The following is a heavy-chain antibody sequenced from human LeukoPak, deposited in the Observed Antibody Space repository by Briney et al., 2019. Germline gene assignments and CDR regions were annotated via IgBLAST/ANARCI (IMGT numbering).Heavy chain of an antibody. CDR2: IYHSGST. V-gene: IGHV4-38-2*02. D-gene: IGHD3-16*01. CDR1: GYSISSGCY. J-gene: IGHJ4*02. CDR3: ASASNYVWGSTYYFDY. Sequence: LETLSLTCTVSGYSISSGCYWGWIRQPPGKGLEWIGSIYHSGSTYYNPSLKSRVTISVDTSKNQFSLKLSSVTAADTAVYYCASASNYVWGSTYYFDYWGQGTLVTVSS.